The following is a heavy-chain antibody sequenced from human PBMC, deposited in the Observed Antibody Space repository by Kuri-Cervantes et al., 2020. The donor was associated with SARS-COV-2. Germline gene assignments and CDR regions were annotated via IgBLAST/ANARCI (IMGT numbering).Heavy chain of an antibody. CDR2: IKCDGSEK. CDR1: GFTFSRSW. Sequence: GESLKISCAASGFTFSRSWMHWVCQAPEKGLEWVADIKCDGSEKYYVDSVKGRLTISRDNAKNSLYLQVNSLRAEDTAVYYCAKDRGEDSSGFYGMDVWGQGTTVTVSS. CDR3: AKDRGEDSSGFYGMDV. V-gene: IGHV3-52*01. J-gene: IGHJ6*02. D-gene: IGHD3-22*01.